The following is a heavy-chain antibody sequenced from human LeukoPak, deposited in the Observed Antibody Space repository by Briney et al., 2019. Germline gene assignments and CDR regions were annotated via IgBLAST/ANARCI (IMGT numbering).Heavy chain of an antibody. J-gene: IGHJ4*02. CDR3: GRHAAYAPFDL. CDR2: AST. V-gene: IGHV4-39*01. CDR1: GASISNDY. D-gene: IGHD4-17*01. Sequence: SETLSLTCTISGASISNDYWGWIPQPPGKGLEWIASASTYYRSSLESRVTMSIDTSKNQFSLRLTSLTAADTAVYYCGRHAAYAPFDLWGQGSLVTVSS.